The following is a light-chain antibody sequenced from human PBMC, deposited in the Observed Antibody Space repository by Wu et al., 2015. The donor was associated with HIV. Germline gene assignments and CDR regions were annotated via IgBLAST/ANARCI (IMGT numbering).Light chain of an antibody. V-gene: IGKV3-20*01. Sequence: EIVLTQSPGTLSLSPGERATLSCRASQSVSSSYLAWYQQKPGQAPRLLIYGASSRATGIPDRFSGSGSGTDFTLTISRLKPEDFAVYFCQQYGSSPQVTFGGGTKVEIK. CDR3: QQYGSSPQVT. CDR2: GAS. J-gene: IGKJ4*01. CDR1: QSVSSSY.